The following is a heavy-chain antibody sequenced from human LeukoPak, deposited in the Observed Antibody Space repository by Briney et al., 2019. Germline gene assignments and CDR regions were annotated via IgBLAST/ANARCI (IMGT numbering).Heavy chain of an antibody. D-gene: IGHD6-19*01. J-gene: IGHJ5*02. Sequence: ASVKVSCKASGYTFTSYAMNWVRQAPGQGLEWMGWINTNTGNPTYAQGFTGRFVFSLDTSVSTAYLQISSLKAEDTAVYYCARGHLVGSSGWGIRTVNWFDPWGQGTLVTVSS. CDR3: ARGHLVGSSGWGIRTVNWFDP. CDR2: INTNTGNP. V-gene: IGHV7-4-1*02. CDR1: GYTFTSYA.